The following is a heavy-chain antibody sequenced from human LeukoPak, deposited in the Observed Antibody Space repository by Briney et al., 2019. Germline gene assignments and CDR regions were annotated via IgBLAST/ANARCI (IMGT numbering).Heavy chain of an antibody. CDR1: GYTFTGYY. CDR2: INPNSGGT. Sequence: ASVKVSCKASGYTFTGYYMHWVRQAPGQGLEWMGWINPNSGGTNYAQKFQGRVTMTRDTSISTAYMELSRLRSDDTAVYYYASMGVVGYCSSTSCPYFDYWGQGTLVTVSS. J-gene: IGHJ4*02. V-gene: IGHV1-2*02. CDR3: ASMGVVGYCSSTSCPYFDY. D-gene: IGHD2-2*01.